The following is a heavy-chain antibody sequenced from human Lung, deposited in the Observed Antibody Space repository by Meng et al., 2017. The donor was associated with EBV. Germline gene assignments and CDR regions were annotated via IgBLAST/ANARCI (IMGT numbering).Heavy chain of an antibody. J-gene: IGHJ4*02. CDR3: AREWCSGGSCYPDY. V-gene: IGHV4-30-4*01. Sequence: VQLEGWGPGMVKPSQPLSLTCTVSGGFTSSGDYYWSWIRQPPGKGLEWIGYIYYSGSTYYNPSLKSRVTISVDTSKNQFSLKLSSVTAADTAVYYCAREWCSGGSCYPDYWGQGTLVTVSS. D-gene: IGHD2-15*01. CDR2: IYYSGST. CDR1: GGFTSSGDYY.